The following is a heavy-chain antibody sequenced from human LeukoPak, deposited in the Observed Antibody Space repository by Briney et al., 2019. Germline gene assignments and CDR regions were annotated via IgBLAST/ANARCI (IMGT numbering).Heavy chain of an antibody. Sequence: PGGSLRLSCAASGFTFTTYWMNWVRQAPGKGLEWVANINQDGSEKYYVDSVKGRFTVSRDNAKDSLYLQMNSLRAEDTAVYYCERGLGGANTFDRWGQGTMVTVSS. CDR3: ERGLGGANTFDR. J-gene: IGHJ3*01. CDR2: INQDGSEK. V-gene: IGHV3-7*01. CDR1: GFTFTTYW.